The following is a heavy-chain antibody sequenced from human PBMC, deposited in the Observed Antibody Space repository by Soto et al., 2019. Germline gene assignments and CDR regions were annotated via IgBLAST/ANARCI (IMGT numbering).Heavy chain of an antibody. CDR2: IYHSGST. J-gene: IGHJ6*03. Sequence: TSETLSLTCTVSSGYISSSNWWSWVQQTPGKGLEWIGEIYHSGSTNYNPSLKSRVTISVDKSKNQFSLKLSSVTAADTAVYYCARANKQLVPRGVCMDVWGKGTTVTVSS. CDR3: ARANKQLVPRGVCMDV. CDR1: SGYISSSNW. V-gene: IGHV4-4*02. D-gene: IGHD6-13*01.